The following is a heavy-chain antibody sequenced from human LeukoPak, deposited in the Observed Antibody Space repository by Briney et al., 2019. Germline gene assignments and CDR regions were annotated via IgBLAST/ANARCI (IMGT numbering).Heavy chain of an antibody. CDR2: ISTNGDRT. Sequence: GGSLRLSCAASGFTFSNSAMYWVRQAPGKGLEFVSVISTNGDRTYYADSVKGRFTISRDNSKNTLYLQMGSLRADDMAVYYCARGVAVSSSGWYDTFDYWGQGALVTISS. CDR3: ARGVAVSSSGWYDTFDY. CDR1: GFTFSNSA. D-gene: IGHD6-19*01. V-gene: IGHV3-64*02. J-gene: IGHJ4*02.